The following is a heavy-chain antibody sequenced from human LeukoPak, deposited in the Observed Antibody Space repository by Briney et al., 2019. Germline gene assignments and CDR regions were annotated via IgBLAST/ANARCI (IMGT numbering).Heavy chain of an antibody. D-gene: IGHD5-24*01. V-gene: IGHV4-4*07. CDR3: ARDLMAMTDV. CDR1: ADSMSDYD. J-gene: IGHJ6*03. CDR2: ISDSGSI. Sequence: KPSETLSLTCKLSADSMSDYDWSWIRQPAGKGLEWIGRISDSGSINYNPSLKSRITMSVDTSKKQFSLKLSSVTAADTAVYYCARDLMAMTDVWGKGTTVTAS.